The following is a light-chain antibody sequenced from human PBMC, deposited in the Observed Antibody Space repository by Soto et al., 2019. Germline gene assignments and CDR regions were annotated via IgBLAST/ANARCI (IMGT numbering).Light chain of an antibody. CDR3: SSYTSSGSGGYF. CDR2: EVS. J-gene: IGLJ1*01. CDR1: SSDVGGYKY. V-gene: IGLV2-14*01. Sequence: QYALTQPASVSGSPGQSVTISCTGTSSDVGGYKYVSWYQQHPGKAPKLMIYEVSNRPSGVSNRFSGSKSGNTASLTISGLQAEDEADYYCSSYTSSGSGGYFFGTGTKLTVL.